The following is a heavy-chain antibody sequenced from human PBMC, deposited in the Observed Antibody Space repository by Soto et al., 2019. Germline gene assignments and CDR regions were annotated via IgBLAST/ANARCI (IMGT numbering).Heavy chain of an antibody. CDR3: ARDLRGYSRYDYLDY. D-gene: IGHD5-12*01. CDR1: GGSISSGGYY. J-gene: IGHJ4*02. V-gene: IGHV4-31*03. CDR2: SYYTGSS. Sequence: SETLSLTCTVSGGSISSGGYYWSWIRQRPGKGLEWVGYSYYTGSSYYNPSLKSRVTISVDASKNQLSLRLASVTAADTAVYYCARDLRGYSRYDYLDYWGQGIPVTVSS.